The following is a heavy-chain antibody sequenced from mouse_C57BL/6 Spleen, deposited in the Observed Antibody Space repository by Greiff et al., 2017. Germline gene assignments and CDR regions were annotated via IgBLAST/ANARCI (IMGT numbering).Heavy chain of an antibody. Sequence: VKLMESGPELVKPGASVKISCKASGYAFSSSWMNWVKQRPGKGLEWIGRIYPGDGDTNYNGKFKGKATLTADKSSSTAYMQLSSLTSEDSAVYFRARGGPDYYFGLDYWGQGTTLTVSS. J-gene: IGHJ2*01. CDR1: GYAFSSSW. CDR2: IYPGDGDT. D-gene: IGHD1-1*01. CDR3: ARGGPDYYFGLDY. V-gene: IGHV1-82*01.